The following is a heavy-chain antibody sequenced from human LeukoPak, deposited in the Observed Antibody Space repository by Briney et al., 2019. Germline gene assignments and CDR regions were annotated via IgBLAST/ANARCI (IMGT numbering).Heavy chain of an antibody. D-gene: IGHD1-14*01. CDR1: GFTFSTYA. CDR2: ISGSGGST. CDR3: ANYGSRDYYYGMDV. J-gene: IGHJ6*02. V-gene: IGHV3-23*01. Sequence: PGGSLRLSCAASGFTFSTYAMSWVRQAPGKGLEWVSAISGSGGSTYYAASVKGRFTISRDNSKNTLYLQMNSLRAEDTAVYYCANYGSRDYYYGMDVWGQGTTVTVSS.